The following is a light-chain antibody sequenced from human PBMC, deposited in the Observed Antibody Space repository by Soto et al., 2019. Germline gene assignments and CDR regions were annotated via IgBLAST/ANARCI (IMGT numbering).Light chain of an antibody. CDR2: KAS. CDR3: QQYNSYSPGYT. Sequence: DIQMTQSPSTLSASVGDRVTITCRASQSISSWLAWYQQKPGKAPKHLIYKASSLESGDPSRFSGSGSGTEFTLTISSLQPDDFASYYCQQYNSYSPGYTFGQGTKLEIK. CDR1: QSISSW. J-gene: IGKJ2*01. V-gene: IGKV1-5*03.